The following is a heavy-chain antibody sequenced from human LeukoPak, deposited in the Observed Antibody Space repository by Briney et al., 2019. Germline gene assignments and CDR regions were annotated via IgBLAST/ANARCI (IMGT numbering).Heavy chain of an antibody. J-gene: IGHJ6*02. Sequence: PGRSLRLSCAASGFTFSSYAMSWVRQAPGKGLEWVSATSGSGGSTYYADSVKGRFTISRDNSKNTLYLQMNSLRAEDTAVYYCAKPRIAARQRDYYYYGMDVWGQGTTVTVSS. V-gene: IGHV3-23*01. D-gene: IGHD6-6*01. CDR3: AKPRIAARQRDYYYYGMDV. CDR1: GFTFSSYA. CDR2: TSGSGGST.